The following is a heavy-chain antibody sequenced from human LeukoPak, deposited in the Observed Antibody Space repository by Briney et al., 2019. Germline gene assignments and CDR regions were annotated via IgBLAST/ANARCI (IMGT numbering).Heavy chain of an antibody. CDR3: TTARNMVRGVIPLDY. Sequence: PGGSLRLSCAASGFTFSNAWMSWVRQAPGKGLEWVGRIRSKTDGGTTDYAAPVKGRFTISRDDSKNTLYLQMNSLKTGDTAVYYCTTARNMVRGVIPLDYWGQGTLATVSS. V-gene: IGHV3-15*01. CDR2: IRSKTDGGTT. J-gene: IGHJ4*02. CDR1: GFTFSNAW. D-gene: IGHD3-10*01.